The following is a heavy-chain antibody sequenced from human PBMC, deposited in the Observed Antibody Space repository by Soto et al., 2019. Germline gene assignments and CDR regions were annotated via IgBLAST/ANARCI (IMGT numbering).Heavy chain of an antibody. Sequence: PGGSLRLSCAASGFTFNNYALNWVRQAPGKGLEWVSTISKSGDNTHYSESVKGRFTISRDNSKNTLYLQMTSLRAEDTALYYCARDPSTGYADYWGQGTLVTVSS. CDR2: ISKSGDNT. CDR1: GFTFNNYA. J-gene: IGHJ4*02. D-gene: IGHD3-9*01. CDR3: ARDPSTGYADY. V-gene: IGHV3-23*01.